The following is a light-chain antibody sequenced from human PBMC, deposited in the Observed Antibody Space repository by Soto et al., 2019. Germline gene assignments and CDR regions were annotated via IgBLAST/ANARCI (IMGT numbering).Light chain of an antibody. CDR2: DVT. CDR3: SSYTGSSTSYV. CDR1: SSDVGGYNY. Sequence: QSALTQPASVSGSPGQSITISCTGTSSDVGGYNYVSWYQQHPGKAPKLMIYDVTNRPSGVSNRFSGSKSGNTASLTISGLQAEDEADYYCSSYTGSSTSYVFGTGTKVTVL. V-gene: IGLV2-14*01. J-gene: IGLJ1*01.